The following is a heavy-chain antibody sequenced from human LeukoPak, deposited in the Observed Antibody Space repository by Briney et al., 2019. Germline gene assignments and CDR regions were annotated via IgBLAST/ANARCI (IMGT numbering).Heavy chain of an antibody. V-gene: IGHV3-7*03. D-gene: IGHD2-15*01. CDR2: IKKDGSEK. CDR1: GFTFSDYW. CDR3: ARDGGYCTGGSCYSTR. J-gene: IGHJ4*02. Sequence: PGESLRLSCAASGFTFSDYWITWVRQAPGKGREWVANIKKDGSEKYYVDSVKGRFTISRDNAKNSLYLQMNSLRAEDTAVYYCARDGGYCTGGSCYSTRWGQGTLVTVSS.